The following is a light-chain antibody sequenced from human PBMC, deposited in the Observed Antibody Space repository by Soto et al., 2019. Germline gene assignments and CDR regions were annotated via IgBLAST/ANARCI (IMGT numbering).Light chain of an antibody. V-gene: IGLV1-40*01. J-gene: IGLJ1*01. CDR1: SSNIGAGYD. CDR2: GNN. CDR3: QSYDSSLYV. Sequence: QAVLTQPPSVSGAPGQRVTISCTGSSSNIGAGYDVHWYQQLPGTAPKLLIYGNNNRPSGVPDRFSGSKSGTSASLAITGLQAEDEADYYCQSYDSSLYVFGTGTKLTVL.